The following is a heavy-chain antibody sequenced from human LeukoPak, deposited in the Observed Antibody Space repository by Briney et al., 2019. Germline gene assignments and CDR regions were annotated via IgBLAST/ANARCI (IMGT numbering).Heavy chain of an antibody. V-gene: IGHV1-2*02. Sequence: ASVKVSCKASGYTFTGYYMHWVRQAPGQGLEWMGWINPNSGGTNYAQKFQGRVTMTRDTSISTAYMELSRLRSDGTAVYYCAREHSWDASWFDPWGQGTLVTVSS. CDR1: GYTFTGYY. CDR2: INPNSGGT. D-gene: IGHD1-26*01. J-gene: IGHJ5*02. CDR3: AREHSWDASWFDP.